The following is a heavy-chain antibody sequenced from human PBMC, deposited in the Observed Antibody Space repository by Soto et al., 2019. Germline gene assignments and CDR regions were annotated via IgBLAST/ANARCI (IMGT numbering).Heavy chain of an antibody. J-gene: IGHJ4*02. D-gene: IGHD6-13*01. CDR1: GFNFINYW. Sequence: PGESLKISCQGSGFNFINYWIAWVRQMPGKGLEWMGITHLGDSDTRYSQSFQGQVTISADKSISTAYLQWSSLKASDTAVYYCARDLEQQLARKFDYWGQGTLVTVSS. CDR3: ARDLEQQLARKFDY. V-gene: IGHV5-51*01. CDR2: THLGDSDT.